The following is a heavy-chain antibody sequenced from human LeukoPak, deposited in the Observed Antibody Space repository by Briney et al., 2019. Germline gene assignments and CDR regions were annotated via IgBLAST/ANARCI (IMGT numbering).Heavy chain of an antibody. J-gene: IGHJ6*02. CDR2: ISGSGRST. Sequence: GGSLGLSCAASRFTFSNYVMSWVRQAPGGGLECVSAISGSGRSTYYADSVKGRFTISRDNSKNTLYLQMNSLRAEGTALYYCARVAGTIRIWPQPFGDGMDVWGQGTTVTVSS. CDR3: ARVAGTIRIWPQPFGDGMDV. D-gene: IGHD3-16*01. CDR1: RFTFSNYV. V-gene: IGHV3-23*01.